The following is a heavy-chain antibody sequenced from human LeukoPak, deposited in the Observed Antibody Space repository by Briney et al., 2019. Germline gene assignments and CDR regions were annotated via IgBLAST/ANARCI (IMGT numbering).Heavy chain of an antibody. CDR2: IWYDGGNR. CDR3: AREADCTDGSCYRGAFDI. CDR1: GFNFINYA. Sequence: GGSLRLSCAASGFNFINYAMHWVRQAPGKGLEWVAVIWYDGGNRYYADSVKGRFTISRDTSEDTLFLQMNSLRAEDTAVYYCAREADCTDGSCYRGAFDIWGQGTMITVSS. V-gene: IGHV3-33*01. D-gene: IGHD2-15*01. J-gene: IGHJ3*02.